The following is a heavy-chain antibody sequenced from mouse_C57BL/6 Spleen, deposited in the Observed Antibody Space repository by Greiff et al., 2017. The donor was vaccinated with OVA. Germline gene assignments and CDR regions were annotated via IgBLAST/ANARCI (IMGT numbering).Heavy chain of an antibody. V-gene: IGHV1-80*01. Sequence: VQLQQSGAELVKPGASVKISCKASGYAFSSYWMNWVKQRPGKGLEWIGQIYPEDGDTNYNGKFKGKATLTADKSSSTAYMQLSSLTSEDSAVYFCAREGGLLRAMDYWGQGTSVTVSS. J-gene: IGHJ4*01. D-gene: IGHD1-1*01. CDR3: AREGGLLRAMDY. CDR1: GYAFSSYW. CDR2: IYPEDGDT.